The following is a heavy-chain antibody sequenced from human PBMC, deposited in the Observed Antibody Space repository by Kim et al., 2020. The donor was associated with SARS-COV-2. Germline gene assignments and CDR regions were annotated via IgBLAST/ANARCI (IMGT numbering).Heavy chain of an antibody. CDR2: IHYGGDT. CDR1: GDSISSYY. V-gene: IGHV4-59*01. J-gene: IGHJ4*02. Sequence: SETLSLTCTVSGDSISSYYWAWIRQPPGKGLEWIGYIHYGGDTNYNPSLKSRVTFSMDTSKNQFSLKLRSVTAADTAVHYCARLRSNVYGDSYYFDYWGQGTLVTVSS. D-gene: IGHD4-17*01. CDR3: ARLRSNVYGDSYYFDY.